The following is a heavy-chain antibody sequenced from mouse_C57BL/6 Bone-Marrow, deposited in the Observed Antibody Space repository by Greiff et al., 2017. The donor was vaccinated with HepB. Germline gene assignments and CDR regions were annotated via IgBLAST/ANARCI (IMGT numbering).Heavy chain of an antibody. CDR3: ARSGIYYYGSSYFFYAMDY. CDR2: IYPGDGDT. Sequence: VQLQESGPELVKPGASVKISCKASGYAFSSSWMNWVKQRPGKGLEWIGRIYPGDGDTNYNGKFKGKATLTADKSSSTAYMQLSSLTSEDSAVYFCARSGIYYYGSSYFFYAMDYWGQGTSVTVSS. V-gene: IGHV1-82*01. CDR1: GYAFSSSW. D-gene: IGHD1-1*01. J-gene: IGHJ4*01.